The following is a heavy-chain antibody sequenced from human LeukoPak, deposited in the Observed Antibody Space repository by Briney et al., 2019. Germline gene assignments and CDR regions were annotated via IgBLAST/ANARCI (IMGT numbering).Heavy chain of an antibody. J-gene: IGHJ6*03. V-gene: IGHV3-20*04. CDR2: INWNGGST. Sequence: RRGGSLRLSCAASGFTFDDYGISWVRQAPGKGLEWVSGINWNGGSTGYADSVKGRFTISRDNTKNSLYLQMNSLRAEDTALYYCARTGYSSSWFYYYYYMDVWGKGTTVTVSS. CDR3: ARTGYSSSWFYYYYYMDV. CDR1: GFTFDDYG. D-gene: IGHD6-13*01.